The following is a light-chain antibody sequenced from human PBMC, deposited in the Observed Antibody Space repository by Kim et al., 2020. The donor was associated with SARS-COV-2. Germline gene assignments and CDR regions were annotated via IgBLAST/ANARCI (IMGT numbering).Light chain of an antibody. Sequence: AIRMTQSPSSFSASTGDRVTITCRASQGISSYLAWYQQKPGKAPKLLIYAASTLQSGVPSRFSGSGSGTDFTLTISCLQSEDFATYYSQQYYSYPQTFGQGTKVDIK. J-gene: IGKJ1*01. CDR3: QQYYSYPQT. V-gene: IGKV1-8*01. CDR1: QGISSY. CDR2: AAS.